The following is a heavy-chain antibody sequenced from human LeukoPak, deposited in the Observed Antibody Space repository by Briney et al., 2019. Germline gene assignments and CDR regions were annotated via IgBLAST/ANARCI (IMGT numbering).Heavy chain of an antibody. CDR3: ARAQLQNDALDI. V-gene: IGHV3-30*04. CDR2: IRYDGSNK. Sequence: PGRSLRLSCAASGFTFSRYAMHWVRQAPGKGLEWVAFIRYDGSNKYYADSVKGRFTISRDNAKNSLYLQMNSLRAEDTAVYYCARAQLQNDALDIWGQGTMVTVSS. J-gene: IGHJ3*02. CDR1: GFTFSRYA. D-gene: IGHD2-2*01.